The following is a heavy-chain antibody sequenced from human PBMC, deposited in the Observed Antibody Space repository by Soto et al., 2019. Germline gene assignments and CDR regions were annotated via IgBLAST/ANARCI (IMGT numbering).Heavy chain of an antibody. V-gene: IGHV3-66*01. Sequence: HPGGSLRLSCAASGFTVSSNYMSWVRQAPGKGLEWVSVIYSGGSTYYADSVKGRFTISRDNAKNSLYLQMNSLRAEDTAVYYCARDAEDIVLMVYAIAYYYYIDVWGKGTTVTGSS. D-gene: IGHD2-8*01. J-gene: IGHJ6*03. CDR3: ARDAEDIVLMVYAIAYYYYIDV. CDR2: IYSGGST. CDR1: GFTVSSNY.